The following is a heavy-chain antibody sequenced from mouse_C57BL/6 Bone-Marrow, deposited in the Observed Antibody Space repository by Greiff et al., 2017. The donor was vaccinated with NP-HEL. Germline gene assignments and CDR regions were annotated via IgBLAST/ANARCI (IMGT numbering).Heavy chain of an antibody. D-gene: IGHD4-1*02. CDR3: ARQLGRSWFAY. J-gene: IGHJ3*01. V-gene: IGHV1-81*01. CDR1: GYTFTSYG. CDR2: IYPRSGNT. Sequence: VQLQQSGAELARPGASVKLSCKASGYTFTSYGISWVKQRIGQGLEWIGEIYPRSGNTYYNEKFKGKATLTADKASSTAYMELRSLTSEDSAVYFCARQLGRSWFAYWGQGTLVTVSA.